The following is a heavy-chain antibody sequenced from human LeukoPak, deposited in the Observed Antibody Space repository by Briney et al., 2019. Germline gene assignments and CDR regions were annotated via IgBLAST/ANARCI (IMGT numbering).Heavy chain of an antibody. Sequence: ASVKVSCKASGGTFSSYAISWVRQAPGQGLEWMGGIIPIFGTANYAQKFQGRVTITADKSTSTAYMELSSLRSEDTAVYYCARDRPQLPYSSSWSFRPDWYFDLWGRGTLVTVSS. CDR2: IIPIFGTA. J-gene: IGHJ2*01. CDR1: GGTFSSYA. V-gene: IGHV1-69*06. CDR3: ARDRPQLPYSSSWSFRPDWYFDL. D-gene: IGHD6-13*01.